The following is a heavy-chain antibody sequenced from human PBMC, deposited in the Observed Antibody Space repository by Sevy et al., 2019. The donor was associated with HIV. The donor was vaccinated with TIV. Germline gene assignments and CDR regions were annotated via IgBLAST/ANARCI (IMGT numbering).Heavy chain of an antibody. CDR3: ARGGIGDYSKYFEY. CDR1: ADTFSSYA. CDR2: IIPSFGTT. V-gene: IGHV1-69*13. Sequence: ASAKVSCKASADTFSSYAINWVRQAPGQGLEWMGGIIPSFGTTKYGQRFQGRVTITAVESTSTAYMELSSLRSEDSAVFYCARGGIGDYSKYFEYWGQGTLVTVSS. J-gene: IGHJ4*02. D-gene: IGHD4-4*01.